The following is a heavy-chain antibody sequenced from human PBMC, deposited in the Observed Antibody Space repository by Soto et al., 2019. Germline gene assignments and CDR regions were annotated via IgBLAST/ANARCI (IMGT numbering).Heavy chain of an antibody. V-gene: IGHV1-18*04. Sequence: QVHLVQSGPEVRKPGASVKVSCRTSGYRFSGYGIHWARLGRGQGLEWMGWISGHHGATQYPQRFQGRITMTTDASTGTGYMEVRSLGVDDTAIYFCARRPLASRPSWFDPWGPGTLVTVSS. D-gene: IGHD6-6*01. CDR2: ISGHHGAT. J-gene: IGHJ5*02. CDR3: ARRPLASRPSWFDP. CDR1: GYRFSGYG.